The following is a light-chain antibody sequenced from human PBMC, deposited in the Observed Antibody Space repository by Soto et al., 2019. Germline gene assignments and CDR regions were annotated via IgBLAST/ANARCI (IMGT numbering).Light chain of an antibody. J-gene: IGKJ3*01. CDR1: QSVSTK. CDR3: HQYNSWPRGT. CDR2: NAS. Sequence: EIVMTQSPGILSLSPGETATLSCRASQSVSTKLAWYQQRPGQTPRLLIYNASTRATGVPARFSGGGSVTEFSLTISSLQSEDSAVYYCHQYNSWPRGTFGPGTKVEIK. V-gene: IGKV3-15*01.